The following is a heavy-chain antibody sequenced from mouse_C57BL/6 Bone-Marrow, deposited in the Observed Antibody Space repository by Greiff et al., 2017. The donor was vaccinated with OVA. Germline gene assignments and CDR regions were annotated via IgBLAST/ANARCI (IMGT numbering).Heavy chain of an antibody. CDR1: GLSLTSYG. J-gene: IGHJ4*01. CDR2: ICGGGST. V-gene: IGHV2-9*01. CDR3: AKHSGYSYYAMDY. D-gene: IGHD2-3*01. Sequence: VQRVESGPGLVAPSQSLSITCTVSGLSLTSYGVDWVRQPPGEGLEWLGVICGGGSTNYHSALMSRLSLSKDNSKSQVFLKMNSLQTYDTAMYYCAKHSGYSYYAMDYWGQGTSGTVSS.